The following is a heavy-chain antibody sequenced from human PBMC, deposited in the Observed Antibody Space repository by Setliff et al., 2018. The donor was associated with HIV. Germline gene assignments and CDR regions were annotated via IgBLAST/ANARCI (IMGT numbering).Heavy chain of an antibody. V-gene: IGHV4-39*01. CDR2: IYYRGST. CDR3: ARGRYRSRWYASDHYYIDV. CDR1: GGSISSSSYY. Sequence: NPSETLSLTCTVSGGSISSSSYYWGWIRQPQGKGLQWIGSIYYRGSTYYNPSLKSRVTISVDTSKNQFSLKLRSVTAADTALYYCARGRYRSRWYASDHYYIDVWGKGTTVTVSS. J-gene: IGHJ6*03. D-gene: IGHD6-13*01.